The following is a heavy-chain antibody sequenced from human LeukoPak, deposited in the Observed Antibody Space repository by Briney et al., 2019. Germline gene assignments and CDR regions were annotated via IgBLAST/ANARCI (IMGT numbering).Heavy chain of an antibody. J-gene: IGHJ5*02. CDR3: ARGGIAAAHLAINWFDP. D-gene: IGHD6-13*01. CDR2: INPNSGGT. CDR1: GYTFTGYY. Sequence: ASVKVSCKASGYTFTGYYMHWVRQAPGQGLEWMGWINPNSGGTNYAQKFQGRVTMTRDTSISTAYMELSSLRSEDTAVYYCARGGIAAAHLAINWFDPWGQGTLVTVSS. V-gene: IGHV1-2*02.